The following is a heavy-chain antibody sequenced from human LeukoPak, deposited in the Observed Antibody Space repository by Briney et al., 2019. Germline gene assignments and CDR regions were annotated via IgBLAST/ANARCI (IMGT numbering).Heavy chain of an antibody. Sequence: GASVKVSCKASGYTFTSYGISWVRQAPGQGLEWMGWISAYNGNTNYAQKLQGRVTMTTDTSTSTAYMELRSLRSDDTAVYYCAREVHDIFTGYYRNYYYGMDVWGQGTTVTVSS. J-gene: IGHJ6*02. D-gene: IGHD3-9*01. CDR2: ISAYNGNT. CDR1: GYTFTSYG. V-gene: IGHV1-18*01. CDR3: AREVHDIFTGYYRNYYYGMDV.